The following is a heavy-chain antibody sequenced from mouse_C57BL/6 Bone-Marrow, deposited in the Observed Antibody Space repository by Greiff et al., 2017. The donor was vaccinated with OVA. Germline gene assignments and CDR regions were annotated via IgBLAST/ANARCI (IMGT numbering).Heavy chain of an antibody. CDR1: GYTFTSYW. Sequence: VQLQHPGAELVKPGASVKMSCKASGYTFTSYWITWVKQRPGQGLEWIGDIYPGSGSTNYNEKFKSKATLTVDTSSSTAYMQLSSLTSEDSAVYYCAIYYYGSWYYFDYWGQGTTLTVSS. CDR3: AIYYYGSWYYFDY. J-gene: IGHJ2*01. V-gene: IGHV1-55*01. D-gene: IGHD1-1*01. CDR2: IYPGSGST.